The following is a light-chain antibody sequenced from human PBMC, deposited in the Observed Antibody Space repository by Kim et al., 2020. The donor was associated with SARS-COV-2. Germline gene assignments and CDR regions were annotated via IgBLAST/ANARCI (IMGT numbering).Light chain of an antibody. Sequence: GQTVTTSCSGSNSNIGSHYVYWYQHSPGTAPKLLIYRNNPRPSGVPDRFSGSKSGTSASLAISGLRSADEADYYCVANDDILSGILFGGGTKLTVL. J-gene: IGLJ2*01. CDR3: VANDDILSGIL. CDR2: RNN. CDR1: NSNIGSHY. V-gene: IGLV1-47*01.